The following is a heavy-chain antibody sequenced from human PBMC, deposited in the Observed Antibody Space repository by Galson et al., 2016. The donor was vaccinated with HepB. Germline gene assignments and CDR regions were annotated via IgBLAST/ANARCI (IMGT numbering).Heavy chain of an antibody. CDR1: GGSISSGGYY. CDR2: IYYSGNT. D-gene: IGHD1-26*01. J-gene: IGHJ5*02. Sequence: TLSLTCTVSGGSISSGGYYWSWIRQHPGKGLEWIGYIYYSGNTYYNPSLKSRVTISVDTSKNQFSLKLSSVTAADTAVYYCARSYIVASRPGGGWFDPWGQGTLVTVSS. V-gene: IGHV4-31*03. CDR3: ARSYIVASRPGGGWFDP.